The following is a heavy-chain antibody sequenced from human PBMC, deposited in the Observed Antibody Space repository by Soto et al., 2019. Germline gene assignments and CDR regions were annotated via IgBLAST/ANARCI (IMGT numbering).Heavy chain of an antibody. CDR2: IYYSGST. CDR1: GGSISSSSYY. J-gene: IGHJ6*02. D-gene: IGHD3-9*01. Sequence: SETLSLTCTVSGGSISSSSYYWGWIRQPPGKGLEWIGSIYYSGSTYYNPSLKCRVTISVDTSKNQFSLKLSSVTAADTAVYYCARLSYDILTGYYNSSGDYYYGMDVWGQGTTVTVSS. V-gene: IGHV4-39*01. CDR3: ARLSYDILTGYYNSSGDYYYGMDV.